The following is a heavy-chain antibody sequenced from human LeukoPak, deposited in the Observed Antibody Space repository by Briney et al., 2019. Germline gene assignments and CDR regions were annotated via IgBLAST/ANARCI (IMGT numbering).Heavy chain of an antibody. Sequence: GGSLRLSCAASGFTVSSNYMSWVRQAPGKGLEWVSVIYSGGSSYYADSVKGRFTISRDISKNTLYLNSLRAEDTAVYYCARVYYDGVPYWYFDLWGRGTLVTVSS. V-gene: IGHV3-53*01. D-gene: IGHD3-22*01. CDR3: ARVYYDGVPYWYFDL. CDR2: IYSGGSS. J-gene: IGHJ2*01. CDR1: GFTVSSNY.